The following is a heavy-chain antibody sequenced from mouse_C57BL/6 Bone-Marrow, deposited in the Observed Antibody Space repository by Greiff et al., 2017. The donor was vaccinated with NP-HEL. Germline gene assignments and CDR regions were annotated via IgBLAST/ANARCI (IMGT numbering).Heavy chain of an antibody. CDR1: GFTFSDYY. CDR3: ARPGGNYFYAMDY. J-gene: IGHJ4*01. D-gene: IGHD2-1*01. V-gene: IGHV5-12*01. CDR2: ISNGGGST. Sequence: EVMLVESGGGLVQPGGSLKLSCAASGFTFSDYYMYWVRQTPEKRLEWVAYISNGGGSTYYPDTVKGRFTISRDNAKNTLYLQMSRLKSEDTAMYYCARPGGNYFYAMDYWGQGTSVTVSS.